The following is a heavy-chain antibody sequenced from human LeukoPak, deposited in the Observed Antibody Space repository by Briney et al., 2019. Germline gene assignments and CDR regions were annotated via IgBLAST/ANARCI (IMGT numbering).Heavy chain of an antibody. CDR3: ARVVSYNWLDS. CDR2: ISAYNGNT. D-gene: IGHD3-10*01. Sequence: ASVKVSCKASGYTFTSYGISWVRQAPGQGLEWMGWISAYNGNTNYAQKVQGRVTMTRDTSTSTAYMELRSPRSDDTAVYYCARVVSYNWLDSWGQGTLVTVSS. CDR1: GYTFTSYG. V-gene: IGHV1-18*01. J-gene: IGHJ5*01.